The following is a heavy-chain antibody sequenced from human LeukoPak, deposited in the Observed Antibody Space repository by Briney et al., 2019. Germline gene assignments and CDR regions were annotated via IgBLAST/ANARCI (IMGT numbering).Heavy chain of an antibody. J-gene: IGHJ4*02. Sequence: SETLSLTCTVSGGSISSYYWSWIRQPPGKGLEWIGYIYYSGSTNYNPSLKSRVTISVDTSKNQFSLKLNSVTAADTAVYYCARDPDFWSGYYNFDYWGQGTLVTVSS. CDR2: IYYSGST. CDR1: GGSISSYY. CDR3: ARDPDFWSGYYNFDY. V-gene: IGHV4-59*12. D-gene: IGHD3-3*01.